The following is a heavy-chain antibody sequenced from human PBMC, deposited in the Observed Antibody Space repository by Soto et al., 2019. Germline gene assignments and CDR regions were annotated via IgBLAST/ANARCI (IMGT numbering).Heavy chain of an antibody. V-gene: IGHV1-24*01. CDR2: FDAEDGET. Sequence: ASVKVSCKVSGYTLTELSMHWVRQAPGKGLEWMGGFDAEDGETIYAQKFQGRVTMTEDTSTDTAYMELSSLRSEDTAVYYCATDLATLRFLEWLPEFDPWGQGTLVTVSS. CDR3: ATDLATLRFLEWLPEFDP. CDR1: GYTLTELS. D-gene: IGHD3-3*01. J-gene: IGHJ5*02.